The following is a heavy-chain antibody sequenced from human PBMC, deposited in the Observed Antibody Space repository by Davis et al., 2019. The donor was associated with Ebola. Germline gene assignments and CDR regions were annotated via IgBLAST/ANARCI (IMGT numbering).Heavy chain of an antibody. CDR2: IYYSGST. CDR3: ARSRVVPAAISDRPFDI. Sequence: PSETLSLTCTVSGGSISSGGYYWSWIRQHPGKGLEWIGYIYYSGSTYYNPSLKSRVTISVDTSKNQFSLKLSSVTAADTAVYYCARSRVVPAAISDRPFDIWGQGTMVTVSS. CDR1: GGSISSGGYY. J-gene: IGHJ3*02. D-gene: IGHD2-2*02. V-gene: IGHV4-31*03.